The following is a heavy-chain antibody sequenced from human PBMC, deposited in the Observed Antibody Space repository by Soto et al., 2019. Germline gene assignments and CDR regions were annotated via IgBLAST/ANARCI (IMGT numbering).Heavy chain of an antibody. CDR2: IYHSGST. CDR1: GGSSSSSNW. D-gene: IGHD6-19*01. Sequence: LETLPHTWAVSGGSSSSSNWWSWVRQTPGKGLEWIGEIYHSGSTNYNPSLKSRVTISVDKSKNQFSLKLSSVTAADTAVYYCARVAVAGTRVDYWGQGTLVTVSS. V-gene: IGHV4-4*02. CDR3: ARVAVAGTRVDY. J-gene: IGHJ4*02.